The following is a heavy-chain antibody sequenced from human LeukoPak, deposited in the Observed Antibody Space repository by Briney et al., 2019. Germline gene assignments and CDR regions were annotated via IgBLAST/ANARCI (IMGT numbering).Heavy chain of an antibody. CDR3: AKDRGDGYNYFDY. Sequence: GGSLRLSYAASGFTVSSNYMSWVRQAPGKGPEWVSAIYTGGSTYYADSVKGRFTISRDNSKNTLYLQMNSLGAEDTAVYYCAKDRGDGYNYFDYWGQGTLVTVSS. D-gene: IGHD5-24*01. V-gene: IGHV3-53*01. CDR2: IYTGGST. J-gene: IGHJ4*02. CDR1: GFTVSSNY.